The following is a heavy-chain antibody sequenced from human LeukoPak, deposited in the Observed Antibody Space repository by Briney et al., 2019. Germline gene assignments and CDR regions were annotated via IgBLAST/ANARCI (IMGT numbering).Heavy chain of an antibody. CDR2: ISWNSGSV. V-gene: IGHV3-9*01. CDR1: GFTFEEYA. Sequence: PGRSLRLSCAASGFTFEEYAMHWVRQVPGKGLEWVSGISWNSGSVAYVDSVKGRFTISRDNAKNSLYLQMNSLRAEDTAFYYCVKGMFSGWSLFDYWGQGTLVTVSS. J-gene: IGHJ4*02. D-gene: IGHD6-19*01. CDR3: VKGMFSGWSLFDY.